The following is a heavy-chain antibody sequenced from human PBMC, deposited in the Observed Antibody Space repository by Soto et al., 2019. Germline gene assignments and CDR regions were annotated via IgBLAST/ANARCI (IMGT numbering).Heavy chain of an antibody. CDR2: INAGNGNT. D-gene: IGHD3-22*01. V-gene: IGHV1-3*01. CDR3: ARALTYYYDSSGPLWAFDI. CDR1: GYTFTSYA. J-gene: IGHJ3*02. Sequence: ASVKVSCKASGYTFTSYAMHWVRQAPGQRLEWMGWINAGNGNTKYSQKFQGRVTITRDTSASTAYMELSSLRSEDTAVYYCARALTYYYDSSGPLWAFDIWGQGTMVTVS.